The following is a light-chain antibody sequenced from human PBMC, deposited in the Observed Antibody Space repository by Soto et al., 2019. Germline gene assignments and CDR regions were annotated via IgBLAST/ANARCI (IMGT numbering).Light chain of an antibody. V-gene: IGLV3-1*01. CDR1: KLGDKY. Sequence: SYELTQPPSVSVSPGQTASITCTGDKLGDKYACWYQQKPGQSPVLVIYQDSKRPSGIPERFAGSNSGNTATLTISGTQAMDEADYYCQAWDSRTNVVFGRGTKLTVL. J-gene: IGLJ2*01. CDR2: QDS. CDR3: QAWDSRTNVV.